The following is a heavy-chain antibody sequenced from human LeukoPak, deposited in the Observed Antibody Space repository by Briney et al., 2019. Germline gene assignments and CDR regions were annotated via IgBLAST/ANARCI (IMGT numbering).Heavy chain of an antibody. D-gene: IGHD6-13*01. Sequence: ASVKVSCKASAYTFTSYGISWVRQAPGQGLEWMGWISAYNGNTKYAQKLQGRVTITTDTSTSRAYLELRSLGSDDTAVYYCARDHRRAAASSRAVFDPWGQGTLVTVSS. J-gene: IGHJ5*02. CDR3: ARDHRRAAASSRAVFDP. V-gene: IGHV1-18*01. CDR2: ISAYNGNT. CDR1: AYTFTSYG.